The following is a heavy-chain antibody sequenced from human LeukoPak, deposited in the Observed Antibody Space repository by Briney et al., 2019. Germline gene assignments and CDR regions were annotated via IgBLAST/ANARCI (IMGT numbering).Heavy chain of an antibody. CDR3: ARDRAVAGNAFDI. CDR2: ISSSSSYI. CDR1: GFTFSSYS. V-gene: IGHV3-21*01. D-gene: IGHD6-19*01. J-gene: IGHJ3*02. Sequence: GGSLRLSCAASGFTFSSYSMNWVRQAPGKGLEWVSSISSSSSYIYYADSVKGRSTISRDNAKNSLYLQMNSLRAEDTAVYYCARDRAVAGNAFDIWGQGTMVTVSS.